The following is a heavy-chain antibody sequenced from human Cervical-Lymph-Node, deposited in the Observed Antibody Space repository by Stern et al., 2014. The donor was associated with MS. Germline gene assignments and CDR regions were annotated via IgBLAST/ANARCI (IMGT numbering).Heavy chain of an antibody. V-gene: IGHV1-69*01. CDR1: GGTFSSYA. J-gene: IGHJ6*02. D-gene: IGHD1-26*01. Sequence: QLVESGAEVTKPGSSVKVSCKASGGTFSSYAISWVRQAPGQGLEWMGGVIPIFGHANSAQKFQGRVTITADESTTTAYMELSSLRSEDTAVYYCARGELKEGLVRGMDVWGQGTTVTVSS. CDR3: ARGELKEGLVRGMDV. CDR2: VIPIFGHA.